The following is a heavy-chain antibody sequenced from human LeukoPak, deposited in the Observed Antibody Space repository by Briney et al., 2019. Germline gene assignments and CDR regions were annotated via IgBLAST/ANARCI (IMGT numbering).Heavy chain of an antibody. CDR3: AKDMSAGFSGYDFSWFDP. V-gene: IGHV1-46*01. CDR1: GYTFTNYY. Sequence: GASVKVSCKASGYTFTNYYIHWVRQAPGQGPEWMGIINPSGGGTNYAQKFQGRVTMTRDTSTSTVYMELSSLRAEDTALYYCAKDMSAGFSGYDFSWFDPWGQGTLVTVSP. D-gene: IGHD5-12*01. J-gene: IGHJ5*02. CDR2: INPSGGGT.